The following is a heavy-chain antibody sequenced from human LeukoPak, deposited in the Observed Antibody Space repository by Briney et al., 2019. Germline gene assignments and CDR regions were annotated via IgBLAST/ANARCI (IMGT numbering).Heavy chain of an antibody. Sequence: GGSLRLSCAASGFTFSSYAMSWVRQAPGKGLEWVSAISGSGGSTYYADSVKGRFTISRDNSKNTPYLQMNSLRAEDTAVYYCAKTPLLWFGEFSGWFDPWGQGTLVTVSS. CDR2: ISGSGGST. D-gene: IGHD3-10*01. CDR3: AKTPLLWFGEFSGWFDP. J-gene: IGHJ5*02. CDR1: GFTFSSYA. V-gene: IGHV3-23*01.